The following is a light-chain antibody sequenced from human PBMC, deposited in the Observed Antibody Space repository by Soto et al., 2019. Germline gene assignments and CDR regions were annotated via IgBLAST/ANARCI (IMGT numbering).Light chain of an antibody. V-gene: IGKV1-6*01. CDR2: AAS. CDR3: QQSYNVPRA. Sequence: AIQMTQSPSSLSASVGDRVTITCRASQGIRNDLGWYQQKPGKAPKLLIYAASSLQSGVPSRFSGSGSGTDFTLTISSLQPEDFATYYCQQSYNVPRAFGGGTKVEIQ. J-gene: IGKJ4*01. CDR1: QGIRND.